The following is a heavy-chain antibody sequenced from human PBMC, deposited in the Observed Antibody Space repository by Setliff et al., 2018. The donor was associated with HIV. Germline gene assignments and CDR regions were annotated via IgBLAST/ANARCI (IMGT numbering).Heavy chain of an antibody. Sequence: GGSLRLSCEASESTFYAMHWVRQAPGKGLEWLAVISYDGTSKYYADSVKGRFTISRDNSKSTQYLQMNSLRTEDTAVYYCAKDRRGITGTKSCAWFDPWGQGTLVTVSS. CDR1: ESTFYA. CDR3: AKDRRGITGTKSCAWFDP. D-gene: IGHD1-7*01. CDR2: ISYDGTSK. V-gene: IGHV3-30*04. J-gene: IGHJ5*02.